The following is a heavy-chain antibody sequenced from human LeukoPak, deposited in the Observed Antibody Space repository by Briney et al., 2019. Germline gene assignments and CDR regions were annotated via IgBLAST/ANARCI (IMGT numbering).Heavy chain of an antibody. Sequence: PSETLSLTCTVSGGSISNYYWNWIRQPPGKGLEWIGYIYYTGSTNYNPSLKSRVTISVDTSKNQFSLKLSSVTAADTAVYYCARHGTRYYYYYMDVWGKGTTVTISS. CDR2: IYYTGST. V-gene: IGHV4-59*08. CDR1: GGSISNYY. D-gene: IGHD1-26*01. J-gene: IGHJ6*03. CDR3: ARHGTRYYYYYMDV.